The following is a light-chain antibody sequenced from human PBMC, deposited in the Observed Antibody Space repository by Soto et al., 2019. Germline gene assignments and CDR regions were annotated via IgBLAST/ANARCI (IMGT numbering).Light chain of an antibody. CDR2: KAN. CDR3: QQYNRYPWT. J-gene: IGKJ1*01. V-gene: IGKV1-5*03. Sequence: DIPLTQSPSTLSASIGASVTINRRASESINRWLAWYQQKQGKAPKLLIYKANSLQSGVPSRFRGSGSGTEFTLTISSLQPDDFETYYCQQYNRYPWTFGQGTKVDIK. CDR1: ESINRW.